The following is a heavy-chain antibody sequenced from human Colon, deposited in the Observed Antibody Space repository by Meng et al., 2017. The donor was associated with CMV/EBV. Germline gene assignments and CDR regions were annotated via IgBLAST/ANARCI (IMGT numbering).Heavy chain of an antibody. CDR3: ARDPYNFWSGAPF. J-gene: IGHJ4*02. V-gene: IGHV4-39*07. Sequence: ESLKISCTVSGDSISSSSYYWGWFRQPPGKGLEWIGYTYYSGSTYYNPSLKSRLTISLDTSKNQLSLELTSVTAADTAMYYCARDPYNFWSGAPFWGQGRLVTVSS. D-gene: IGHD3-3*01. CDR1: GDSISSSSYY. CDR2: TYYSGST.